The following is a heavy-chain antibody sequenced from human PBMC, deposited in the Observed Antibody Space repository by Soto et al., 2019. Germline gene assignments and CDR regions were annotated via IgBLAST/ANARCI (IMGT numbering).Heavy chain of an antibody. Sequence: QVQLVQSGAEVKKPGASVKVSCKASGYTFTSYAMHWVRQAPGQWLEWMGWINAGNGNTKYSQKFQSRVTITRDTPESTAYMELGSLRSEDTAVYYCAGEFVAVAGLHDSWGQGTLVTVSS. CDR3: AGEFVAVAGLHDS. D-gene: IGHD6-19*01. CDR2: INAGNGNT. CDR1: GYTFTSYA. V-gene: IGHV1-3*01. J-gene: IGHJ4*02.